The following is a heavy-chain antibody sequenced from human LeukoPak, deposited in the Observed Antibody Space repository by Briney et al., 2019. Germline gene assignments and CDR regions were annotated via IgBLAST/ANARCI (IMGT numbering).Heavy chain of an antibody. CDR3: ARAFSPTYYYDSSGYYFDY. CDR1: GYTFTSYG. J-gene: IGHJ4*02. V-gene: IGHV1-18*01. Sequence: ASVKVSCKASGYTFTSYGISWVRQAPGQGLEWMGWISAYNGNTNYAQKLQGRVTMTTDTSTSTAYMELRSLRSDDTAAYYCARAFSPTYYYDSSGYYFDYWGQGTLVTVSS. CDR2: ISAYNGNT. D-gene: IGHD3-22*01.